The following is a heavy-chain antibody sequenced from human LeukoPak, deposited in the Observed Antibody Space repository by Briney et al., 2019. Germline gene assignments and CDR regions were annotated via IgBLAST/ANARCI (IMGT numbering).Heavy chain of an antibody. CDR1: GGSFSGYY. CDR3: ARPNSGYYYGMDV. J-gene: IGHJ6*02. D-gene: IGHD3-10*01. V-gene: IGHV4-34*01. Sequence: PSETLSLTCAVYGGSFSGYYWSWIRQPPGKGLEWIGEINHSGSTNYDPSLKSRVTISVDTSKNQFSLKLSSVTAADTAVYYCARPNSGYYYGMDVWGQGTTVTVSS. CDR2: INHSGST.